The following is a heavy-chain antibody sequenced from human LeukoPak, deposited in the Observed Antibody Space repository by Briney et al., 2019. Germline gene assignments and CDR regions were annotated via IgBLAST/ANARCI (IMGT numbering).Heavy chain of an antibody. CDR3: AADRGRELLSAFDI. CDR2: IVVGSGNT. Sequence: VASVKVSCKASGFTFPSSAVQWVGQARGQRLEWIGWIVVGSGNTNYAQKFQERVTITRDMSTSTAYMELSSLRSEDTAVYYCAADRGRELLSAFDIWGQGTMVTVSS. CDR1: GFTFPSSA. J-gene: IGHJ3*02. V-gene: IGHV1-58*01. D-gene: IGHD1-26*01.